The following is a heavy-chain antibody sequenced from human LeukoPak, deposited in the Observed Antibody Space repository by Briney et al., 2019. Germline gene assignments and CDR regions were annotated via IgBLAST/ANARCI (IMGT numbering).Heavy chain of an antibody. V-gene: IGHV4-34*01. Sequence: SETLSLTCAVYGGSSSGYYWSWIRQPPGKGLEWIGEINHSGSTNYNPSLKSRVTISVDTSKNQFSLKLSSVTAADTAVYYCARGPYDYVWGSLNWFDPWGQGTLVTVSS. CDR2: INHSGST. CDR3: ARGPYDYVWGSLNWFDP. D-gene: IGHD3-16*01. J-gene: IGHJ5*02. CDR1: GGSSSGYY.